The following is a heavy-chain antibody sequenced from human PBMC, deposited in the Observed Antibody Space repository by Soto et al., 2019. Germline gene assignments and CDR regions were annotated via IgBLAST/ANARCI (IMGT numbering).Heavy chain of an antibody. V-gene: IGHV4-31*03. CDR3: ARGIIAARPWFDP. J-gene: IGHJ5*02. CDR2: IYYSGST. CDR1: GGSISSGGYY. D-gene: IGHD6-6*01. Sequence: SETLSLTCTVSGGSISSGGYYWSWIRQHPGKGLEWIGYIYYSGSTYYNPSLKSRVTISVDTSKNQFSLKLSSVTAADTAVYYCARGIIAARPWFDPWGQGTLVTVSS.